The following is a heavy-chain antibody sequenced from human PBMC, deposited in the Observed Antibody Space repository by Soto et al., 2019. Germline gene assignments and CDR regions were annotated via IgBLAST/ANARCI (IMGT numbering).Heavy chain of an antibody. CDR1: GYAFTSYW. V-gene: IGHV5-51*01. CDR3: ARGYCTTSICDPWFDP. D-gene: IGHD2-8*01. J-gene: IGHJ5*02. Sequence: PGESLKISCTGWGYAFTSYWTAWVRQMPGKGLEWMGIIYPGDSDTRYSPSFQGQVTISADKSITTAYLQWSSLKASDTAMYYCARGYCTTSICDPWFDPWGQGTLVTVSS. CDR2: IYPGDSDT.